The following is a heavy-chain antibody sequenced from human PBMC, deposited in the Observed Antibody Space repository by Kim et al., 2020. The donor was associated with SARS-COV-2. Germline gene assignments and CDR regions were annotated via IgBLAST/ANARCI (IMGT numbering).Heavy chain of an antibody. V-gene: IGHV3-21*01. Sequence: VKGRFTISRDHAKNSLYLQMNSLRAEDTAVYYCARDLSGGTMRYYYGMDVWGQGTTVTVSS. J-gene: IGHJ6*02. D-gene: IGHD2-2*01. CDR3: ARDLSGGTMRYYYGMDV.